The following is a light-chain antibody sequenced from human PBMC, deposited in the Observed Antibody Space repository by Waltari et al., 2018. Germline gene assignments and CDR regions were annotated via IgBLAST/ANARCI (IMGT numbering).Light chain of an antibody. Sequence: DIVMTQSPDSLAVSLGERATINCKSSQTVLYSSNNKNYLAWYQQKLGQPPKLRIYWASTRESGVPDRFSGSGSGTDLTLTISSLQAEDVAVYYCQQYYSTPWTFGQGTKVEIK. CDR1: QTVLYSSNNKNY. CDR2: WAS. J-gene: IGKJ1*01. V-gene: IGKV4-1*01. CDR3: QQYYSTPWT.